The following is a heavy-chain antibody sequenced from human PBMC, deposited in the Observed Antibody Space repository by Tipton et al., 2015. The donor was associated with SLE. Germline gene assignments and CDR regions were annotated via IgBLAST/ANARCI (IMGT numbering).Heavy chain of an antibody. CDR3: ARGMLTWRGAIVGVDV. D-gene: IGHD2-8*01. CDR1: GGSISSNY. J-gene: IGHJ6*02. CDR2: ISYGGGT. V-gene: IGHV4-59*08. Sequence: NLSLTCSVSGGSISSNYWIWIRQPPGKGLEWIGYISYGGGTNYNPSLKSRVTMSVDTAKKQFSLKLTSVTAADTAVYYCARGMLTWRGAIVGVDVWGQGTRVNVSS.